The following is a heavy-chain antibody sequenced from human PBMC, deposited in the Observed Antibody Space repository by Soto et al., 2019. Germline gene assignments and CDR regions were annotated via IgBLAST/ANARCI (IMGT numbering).Heavy chain of an antibody. V-gene: IGHV3-13*05. D-gene: IGHD3-10*01. CDR3: ARAYLGELHRQADYYYAMAV. J-gene: IGHJ6*04. CDR1: GFSFTDYG. CDR2: IVAADGP. Sequence: XGSRRLSCAAAGFSFTDYGFHWVRKVPGRGLEWVAAIVAADGPYYLGSVKGRFSVSRDNAQKSLYLQMNNLRVGDTAVYYCARAYLGELHRQADYYYAMAVWGRGTTVTASS.